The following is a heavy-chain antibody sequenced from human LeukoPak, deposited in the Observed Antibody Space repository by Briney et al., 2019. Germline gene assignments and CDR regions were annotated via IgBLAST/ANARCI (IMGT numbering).Heavy chain of an antibody. D-gene: IGHD3-22*01. CDR1: GFTFSSYA. J-gene: IGHJ4*02. V-gene: IGHV3-23*01. CDR2: SSGSGGST. Sequence: PGGSLRLSCAASGFTFSSYAMSWVRQAPGKGLEWVSASSGSGGSTYYADSVKSRSTISRDNSKNTLYLQMNSLRAENTAVYYCAKGPAFYYDSSGSYFDFWGQGTLVTVSS. CDR3: AKGPAFYYDSSGSYFDF.